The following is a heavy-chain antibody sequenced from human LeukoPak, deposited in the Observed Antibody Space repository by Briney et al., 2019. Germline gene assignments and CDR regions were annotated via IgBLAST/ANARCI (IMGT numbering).Heavy chain of an antibody. CDR1: GFTFSSYG. V-gene: IGHV3-33*06. D-gene: IGHD4-17*01. J-gene: IGHJ4*02. CDR2: IWYDGSNK. CDR3: AKGGVYGDYYFDY. Sequence: PGGSLRLSCAASGFTFSSYGMHWVRQAPGKGLEWVAVIWYDGSNKYYADSVKGRFTISRDNSKNTLYLQMNSLRAEDTALYYCAKGGVYGDYYFDYWGQGTLVTVSS.